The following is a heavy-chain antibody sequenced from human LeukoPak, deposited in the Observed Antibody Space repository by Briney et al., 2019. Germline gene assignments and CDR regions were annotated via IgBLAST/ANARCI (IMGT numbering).Heavy chain of an antibody. CDR1: GFTFSSYA. CDR2: ISYDGNNK. CDR3: ATAAEAFDI. V-gene: IGHV3-30-3*01. Sequence: GRSLRLSCAASGFTFSSYAMHWVRQAPGKGLEWVAVISYDGNNKYYADSVKGRFTISRDDSKNTLYLQMNSLRAEDTAVYYCATAAEAFDIWGQGTMVTVSS. J-gene: IGHJ3*02.